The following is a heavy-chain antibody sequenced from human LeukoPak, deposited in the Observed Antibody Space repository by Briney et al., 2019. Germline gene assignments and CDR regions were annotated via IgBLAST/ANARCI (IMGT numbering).Heavy chain of an antibody. V-gene: IGHV1-18*01. CDR1: GYIFTNYV. CDR3: ARQRITMVRGVISPPDY. D-gene: IGHD3-10*01. CDR2: ISVYNGDT. J-gene: IGHJ4*02. Sequence: ASVKVSCKPSGYIFTNYVISWVRQAPGQGLEWMRWISVYNGDTNYAQKHQGRVTMTTDTSTSTAYMEVRSLRYDDTAVYYCARQRITMVRGVISPPDYWGQGTLVTVSS.